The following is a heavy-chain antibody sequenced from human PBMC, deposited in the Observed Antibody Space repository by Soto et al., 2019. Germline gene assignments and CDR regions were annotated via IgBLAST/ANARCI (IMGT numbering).Heavy chain of an antibody. J-gene: IGHJ4*02. V-gene: IGHV1-2*02. Sequence: QVQLVQSGAEVKKPGASVKVSCKASGYTFTGYYMHWVRQAPGQGLEWMGWINPNTGGTNYAQKFQGRVPMTRDRSISTAYMELSRLRSDDTAVYYCARVNVVVVAATREYYFDYWGQGTLVTVSS. CDR3: ARVNVVVVAATREYYFDY. D-gene: IGHD2-15*01. CDR2: INPNTGGT. CDR1: GYTFTGYY.